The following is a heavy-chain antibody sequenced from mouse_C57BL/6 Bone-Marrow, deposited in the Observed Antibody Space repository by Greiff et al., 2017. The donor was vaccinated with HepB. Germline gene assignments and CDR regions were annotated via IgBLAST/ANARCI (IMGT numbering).Heavy chain of an antibody. V-gene: IGHV1-82*01. CDR3: ARRGRLRYAMDY. Sequence: VQLKESGPELVKPGASVKISCKASGYAFSSSWMNWVKQRPGKGLEWIGRIYPGDGDTNYNGKFKGKATLTADKSSSTAYMQLSSLTSEDSAVYFCARRGRLRYAMDYWGQGTSVTVSS. J-gene: IGHJ4*01. D-gene: IGHD1-2*01. CDR1: GYAFSSSW. CDR2: IYPGDGDT.